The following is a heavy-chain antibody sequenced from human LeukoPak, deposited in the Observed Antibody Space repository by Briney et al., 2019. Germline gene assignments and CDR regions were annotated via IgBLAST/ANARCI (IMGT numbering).Heavy chain of an antibody. Sequence: GGSLRLSCAASGFSFSNYWMHWVRQAPGKGLVWVSRIDSDGSSTTYADSVKGRFTISRDNAKNTLYLQMNSLRAEDTAVYYCARDGVEFYNWFDPWGQGTLVTVSS. V-gene: IGHV3-74*01. J-gene: IGHJ5*02. CDR1: GFSFSNYW. D-gene: IGHD2-21*01. CDR2: IDSDGSST. CDR3: ARDGVEFYNWFDP.